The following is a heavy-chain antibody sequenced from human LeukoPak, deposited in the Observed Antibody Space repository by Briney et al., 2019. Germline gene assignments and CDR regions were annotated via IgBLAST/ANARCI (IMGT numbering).Heavy chain of an antibody. CDR2: IYYSGST. Sequence: SETLSLTCTVSGYSISSGYYWGWIRQPPGKGLEWIGSIYYSGSTYYNPSLKSRVTISVDTSKNQFSLKLSSVTAADTAVYYCARVSGITMIVVANSDAFDIWGQGTMVTVSS. V-gene: IGHV4-38-2*02. CDR3: ARVSGITMIVVANSDAFDI. CDR1: GYSISSGYY. J-gene: IGHJ3*02. D-gene: IGHD3-22*01.